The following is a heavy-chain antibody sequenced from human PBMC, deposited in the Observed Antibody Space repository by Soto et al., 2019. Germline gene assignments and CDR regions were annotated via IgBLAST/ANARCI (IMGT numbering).Heavy chain of an antibody. V-gene: IGHV3-23*01. J-gene: IGHJ5*01. CDR1: GFTFSNFA. Sequence: EVQLLESGGGLVQPGESLRLSCAASGFTFSNFAMHWVRQAPGKGLEWVSSISNSDGVTYYADSVKGRFTVSRDNSKNTLYLQMNSLRAEDTAIYYCAKDLAPTLSNWFGSWGQGTLVTVSS. CDR3: AKDLAPTLSNWFGS. CDR2: ISNSDGVT.